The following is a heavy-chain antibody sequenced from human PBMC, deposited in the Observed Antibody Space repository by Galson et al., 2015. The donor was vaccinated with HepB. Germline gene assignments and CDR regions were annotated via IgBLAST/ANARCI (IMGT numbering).Heavy chain of an antibody. CDR1: GFTFSSYA. D-gene: IGHD3-22*01. CDR3: AKDSSGYSIGY. Sequence: SLRLSCAASGFTFSSYAMHWVRQAPGKGLEWVAVISYDGSNKYYADSVKGRFTISRDNSKNTLYLQMNSLRAEDTAVYYCAKDSSGYSIGYWGQGTLVTVSS. V-gene: IGHV3-30*04. CDR2: ISYDGSNK. J-gene: IGHJ4*02.